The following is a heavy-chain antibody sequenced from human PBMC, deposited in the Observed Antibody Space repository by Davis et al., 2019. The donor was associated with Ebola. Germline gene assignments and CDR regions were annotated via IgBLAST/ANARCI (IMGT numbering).Heavy chain of an antibody. CDR3: ATTPQYSSGQNKPFDY. J-gene: IGHJ4*02. D-gene: IGHD6-19*01. V-gene: IGHV3-11*06. CDR1: GFAVSDTY. Sequence: GGSLRLSCAASGFAVSDTYMSWVRQAPGKGLEWVSFISSSSNYIYYADSVKGRFTVSRDNAKNSLYLQMNSLRAEDTAVYYCATTPQYSSGQNKPFDYWGQGTLVTVSS. CDR2: ISSSSNYI.